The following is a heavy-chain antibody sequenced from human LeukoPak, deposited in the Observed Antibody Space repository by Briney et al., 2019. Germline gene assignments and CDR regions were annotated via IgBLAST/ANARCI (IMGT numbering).Heavy chain of an antibody. CDR3: ARHSRPPYCSGGSCYSNYFDF. V-gene: IGHV4-38-2*01. D-gene: IGHD2-15*01. CDR1: GSSISDGYY. J-gene: IGHJ4*02. Sequence: PSETLSLTCAVSGSSISDGYYWAWIRQPPGKGLEWIGSIYHSGSRYESGSTYYNPSLKSRVTISVDTSKNQFSLKLSSVTAADTAVYYCARHSRPPYCSGGSCYSNYFDFWGQGPLVTVSS. CDR2: IYHSGSRYESGST.